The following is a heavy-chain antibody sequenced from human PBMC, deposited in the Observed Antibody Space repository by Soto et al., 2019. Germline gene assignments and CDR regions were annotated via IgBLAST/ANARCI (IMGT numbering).Heavy chain of an antibody. D-gene: IGHD3-22*01. CDR3: ARARTNYYNTSDYDF. CDR2: INPNSGDT. CDR1: GYTFIGYY. Sequence: ASVKVSCKASGYTFIGYYTHWVRQAPGQGLEWMGWINPNSGDTNYAQKFQGRVTMTRDTSISTAYTELSRLRFDDTAVYYCARARTNYYNTSDYDFWGQGTLVT. J-gene: IGHJ4*02. V-gene: IGHV1-2*02.